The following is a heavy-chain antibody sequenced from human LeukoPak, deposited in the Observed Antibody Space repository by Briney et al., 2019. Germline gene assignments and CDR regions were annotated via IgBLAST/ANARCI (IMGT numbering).Heavy chain of an antibody. D-gene: IGHD3-22*01. Sequence: SETLSLTCTVSGGSISSGDYYWSWLRQPPGKGLEWIGYIYYSGSTYYNPSLKSRVTISVDTSKNQFSLKLSSVTAADTAVYYCARVGYYDSSGYYYGLVYWGQGTLVTVSS. V-gene: IGHV4-30-4*01. J-gene: IGHJ4*02. CDR3: ARVGYYDSSGYYYGLVY. CDR1: GGSISSGDYY. CDR2: IYYSGST.